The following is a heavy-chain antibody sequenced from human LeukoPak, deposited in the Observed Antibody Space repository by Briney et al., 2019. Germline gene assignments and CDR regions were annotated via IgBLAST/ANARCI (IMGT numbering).Heavy chain of an antibody. J-gene: IGHJ4*02. CDR2: INEDGSTT. Sequence: GGSLRLSCAASGFTFSSNWMHWVRQAPGKGLVWVSRINEDGSTTNYADSVKGRSTIFRDNAKNTLYLQMNSLRAEDTAVYYCVRDLGGRSGHWGQGTLVTVSP. V-gene: IGHV3-74*01. CDR3: VRDLGGRSGH. CDR1: GFTFSSNW. D-gene: IGHD1-26*01.